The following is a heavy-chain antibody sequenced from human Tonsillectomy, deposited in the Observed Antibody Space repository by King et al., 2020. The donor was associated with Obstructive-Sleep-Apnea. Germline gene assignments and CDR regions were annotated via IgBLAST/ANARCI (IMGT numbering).Heavy chain of an antibody. CDR2: LSWNGDNT. D-gene: IGHD3-3*01. V-gene: IGHV3-20*04. J-gene: IGHJ4*02. Sequence: VQLVESGGGVVRPGGSLRLSCAASGFSFDDYGMSWVRQAPGKGLEWVSGLSWNGDNTGYADSVKGRFTISRDNAKSSLYLQMNSLRVEDTALYFCVGDGVGRAFDYWGQETLVTVSS. CDR1: GFSFDDYG. CDR3: VGDGVGRAFDY.